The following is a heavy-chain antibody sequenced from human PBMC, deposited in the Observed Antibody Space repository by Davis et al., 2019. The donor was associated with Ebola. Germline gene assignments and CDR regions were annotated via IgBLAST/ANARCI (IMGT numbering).Heavy chain of an antibody. CDR1: GESFSGYH. CDR3: ARVRNGFDI. V-gene: IGHV4-34*01. J-gene: IGHJ3*02. Sequence: PGGSLRLSCAVYGESFSGYHWSWIRQPPGQGLQWIGEIHSRGSTNYNPSFKSRLTISVDTSKNQYSLKLTSVTAADTAIYYCARVRNGFDIWGQGTGVTVSS. CDR2: IHSRGST.